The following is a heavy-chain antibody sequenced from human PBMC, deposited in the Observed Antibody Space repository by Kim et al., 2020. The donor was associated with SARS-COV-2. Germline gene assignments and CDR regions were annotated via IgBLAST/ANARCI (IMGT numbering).Heavy chain of an antibody. CDR3: ATDGDYDITSFDY. D-gene: IGHD3-22*01. CDR1: GYTFINYY. V-gene: IGHV1-46*01. J-gene: IGHJ4*02. CDR2: INAGVGAT. Sequence: ASVKVSCKTSGYTFINYYVHWMRQAPGQGLQWLGVINAGVGATSCAQKFQGRVTMTRDTSTSTVYMDLKSLVSEDTAVYFCATDGDYDITSFDYWGQGTAVTVSS.